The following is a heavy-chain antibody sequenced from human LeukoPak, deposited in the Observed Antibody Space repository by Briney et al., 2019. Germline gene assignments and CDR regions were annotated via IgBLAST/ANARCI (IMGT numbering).Heavy chain of an antibody. CDR1: GFTFSSYS. V-gene: IGHV3-48*01. Sequence: GGSLRLSYAASGFTFSSYSMNWVRQAPGKGLEWVSYISSSSSTIYYADSVKGRFTISRDNAKNSLYLQMNSLRAEDTAVYYCARDLPVDYWGQGTLVTVSS. CDR3: ARDLPVDY. CDR2: ISSSSSTI. D-gene: IGHD4-17*01. J-gene: IGHJ4*02.